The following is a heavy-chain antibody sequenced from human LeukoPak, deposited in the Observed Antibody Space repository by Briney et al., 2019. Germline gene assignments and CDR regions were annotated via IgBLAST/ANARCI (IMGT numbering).Heavy chain of an antibody. Sequence: GGSLRLSCAASGFTFSSYNMNWVRQAPGKGLEWVSSITSSSSSIYYADSAKGRFTISRDNAKNSLYLQMNSLRAEDTAVYYCANTKQFEYWGQGTLVTVSS. D-gene: IGHD1-1*01. CDR1: GFTFSSYN. CDR3: ANTKQFEY. J-gene: IGHJ4*02. V-gene: IGHV3-21*01. CDR2: ITSSSSSI.